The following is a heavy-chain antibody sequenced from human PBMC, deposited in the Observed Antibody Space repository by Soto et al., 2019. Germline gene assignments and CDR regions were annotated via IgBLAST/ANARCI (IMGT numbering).Heavy chain of an antibody. CDR2: IYHSGST. Sequence: SETLSLTCVVSGGSISGSNWWSWVRQPPGKGLGWIGVIYHSGSTNNNPSLKSRVTISVDKSKNQFSLKLSPVTDEDTAVCYYAISANDIDAAFDDWGQGTLVTVSS. CDR1: GGSISGSNW. CDR3: AISANDIDAAFDD. V-gene: IGHV4-4*02. J-gene: IGHJ4*03. D-gene: IGHD1-1*01.